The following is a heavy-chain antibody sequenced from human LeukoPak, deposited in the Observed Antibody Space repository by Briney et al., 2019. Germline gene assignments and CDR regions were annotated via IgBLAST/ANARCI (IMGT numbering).Heavy chain of an antibody. CDR3: ARVGGFGELGIDY. CDR1: GFTYVNYD. V-gene: IGHV3-23*01. Sequence: GGSLRLSCVASGFTYVNYDMIWVRQAPGKGLEWVSTISGSGDDTYYADSVKGRFTISRDNAKNTLYLQMNSLRAEDTAVYYCARVGGFGELGIDYWGQGTLVTVSS. CDR2: ISGSGDDT. D-gene: IGHD3-10*01. J-gene: IGHJ4*02.